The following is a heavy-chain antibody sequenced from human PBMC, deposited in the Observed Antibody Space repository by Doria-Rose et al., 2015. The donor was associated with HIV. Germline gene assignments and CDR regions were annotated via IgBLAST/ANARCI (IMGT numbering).Heavy chain of an antibody. D-gene: IGHD6-13*01. V-gene: IGHV2-26*01. CDR2: IFSDDER. CDR3: ARIKSSRWYHKYYFDF. Sequence: QVTLKESGPVLVKPTETLTLTCTVSGGSLSSPGMGVSWIRQPSGKALEWLANIFSDDERSYKTSLKSRLTISRRTSRRQVVLTMTDMDPVDTATYYCARIKSSRWYHKYYFDFWGQGTLVIVSA. CDR1: GGSLSSPGMG. J-gene: IGHJ4*02.